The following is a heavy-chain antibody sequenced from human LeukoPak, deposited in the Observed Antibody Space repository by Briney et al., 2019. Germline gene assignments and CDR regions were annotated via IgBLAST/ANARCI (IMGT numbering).Heavy chain of an antibody. CDR2: IYYSGST. CDR3: ARGANKYSDMGVDGLDWFDP. Sequence: SETLSPTCTVSGGSISSGDYYWSWIRQPPGKGLEWIGYIYYSGSTYYNPSLKSRVTISVDTSKNQFSLKLSSVTAADTAVYYCARGANKYSDMGVDGLDWFDPWGQGTLVTVSS. CDR1: GGSISSGDYY. J-gene: IGHJ5*02. V-gene: IGHV4-30-4*08. D-gene: IGHD1-26*01.